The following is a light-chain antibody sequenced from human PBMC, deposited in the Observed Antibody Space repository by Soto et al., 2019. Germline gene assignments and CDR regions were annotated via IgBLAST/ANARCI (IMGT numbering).Light chain of an antibody. Sequence: EIVLTQSPGTLSLSPGERATLSCRASQSVGSDLAWYQQKPGQAPRLLISGASSRATGIPDRFSGGGSGTDFTLTISSLEPEDFATYYCQQVNVYPSTFGGGTKVDIK. CDR1: QSVGSD. CDR3: QQVNVYPST. V-gene: IGKV3-20*01. J-gene: IGKJ4*01. CDR2: GAS.